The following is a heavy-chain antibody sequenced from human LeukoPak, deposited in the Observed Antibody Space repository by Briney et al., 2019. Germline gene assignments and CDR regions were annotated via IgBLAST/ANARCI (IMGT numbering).Heavy chain of an antibody. J-gene: IGHJ4*02. Sequence: GGSLRLSCAASGFTFSSYWMHWVRQAPGKGLMWVSRVKNDGSNTNYADSVKGRFTISRDNAKNTLYLQMNSLGAEDTAVHYCARGDHTFWGFPHWGQGTLVTVSS. CDR1: GFTFSSYW. CDR2: VKNDGSNT. V-gene: IGHV3-74*01. D-gene: IGHD7-27*01. CDR3: ARGDHTFWGFPH.